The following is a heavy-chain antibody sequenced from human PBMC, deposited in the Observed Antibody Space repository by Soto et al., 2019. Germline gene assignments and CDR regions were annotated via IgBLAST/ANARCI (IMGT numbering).Heavy chain of an antibody. V-gene: IGHV4-4*02. Sequence: PSETLSLTCAVSGGSVNTDYWWSWVRQPPGKGLEWIGEVHHSGTTNYIQSLTSRLTMSVDKSGNQVSLSLRSVTAADTAMYYCVSSKYNMVAGPKWFDPWGQGILVIVSS. D-gene: IGHD1-20*01. J-gene: IGHJ5*02. CDR2: VHHSGTT. CDR1: GGSVNTDYW. CDR3: VSSKYNMVAGPKWFDP.